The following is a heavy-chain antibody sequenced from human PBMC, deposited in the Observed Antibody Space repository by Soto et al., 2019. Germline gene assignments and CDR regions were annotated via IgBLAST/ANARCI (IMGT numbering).Heavy chain of an antibody. Sequence: EVQLVESGGGLVQPGGSLRLSCAASGFTFSNYAMDWVRQAPGKVLEYVSGISSNGVGTYYANSVKDRFTISRDNSKNTLYRQMGGLRAEDMAVYYCARREQSDYYYMDVWGKGTSVTVSS. J-gene: IGHJ6*03. CDR2: ISSNGVGT. D-gene: IGHD6-19*01. CDR1: GFTFSNYA. V-gene: IGHV3-64*01. CDR3: ARREQSDYYYMDV.